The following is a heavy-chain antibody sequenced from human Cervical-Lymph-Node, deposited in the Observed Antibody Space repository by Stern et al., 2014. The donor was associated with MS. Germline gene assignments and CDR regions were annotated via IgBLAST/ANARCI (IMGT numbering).Heavy chain of an antibody. J-gene: IGHJ6*02. D-gene: IGHD6-19*01. CDR1: GFTFSTCG. CDR3: ARDCGWRSN. Sequence: VQLVESGGGVVQPGRSLRLSCAASGFTFSTCGAHWVRQAAGKGLEWGAVLWHDGSNKYYIDSVKGRFTISRDNSNHPLDLQMNSLRAEDTAVYYWARDCGWRSNGGQGTTVTVSS. V-gene: IGHV3-33*01. CDR2: LWHDGSNK.